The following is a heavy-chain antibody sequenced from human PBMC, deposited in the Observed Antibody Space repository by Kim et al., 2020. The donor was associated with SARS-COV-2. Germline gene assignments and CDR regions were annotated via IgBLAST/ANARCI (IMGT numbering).Heavy chain of an antibody. V-gene: IGHV4-31*03. D-gene: IGHD3-10*01. Sequence: SETLSLTCTVSGGSISSGGYYWSWIRQHPGKGLEWIGYIYYSGSTYYNPSLKSRVTISVDTSKNQFSLKLSSVTAADTAVYYCARSSGSDFDYWGQGTLVTVSS. CDR1: GGSISSGGYY. J-gene: IGHJ4*02. CDR3: ARSSGSDFDY. CDR2: IYYSGST.